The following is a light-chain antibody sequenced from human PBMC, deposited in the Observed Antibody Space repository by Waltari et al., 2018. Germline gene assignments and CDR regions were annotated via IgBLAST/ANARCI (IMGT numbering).Light chain of an antibody. CDR1: QSLLHSNGYNY. CDR3: MQALQSPRT. J-gene: IGKJ1*01. V-gene: IGKV2-28*01. CDR2: LGS. Sequence: DIVMTLSPLSLPVTPGEPASISCRSSQSLLHSNGYNYLDWYLQKPGQSPQLLMYLGSSRASGVPDRFSGSGSGTDFTLKISRVEAEDVGVYYCMQALQSPRTFGQGTKVEIK.